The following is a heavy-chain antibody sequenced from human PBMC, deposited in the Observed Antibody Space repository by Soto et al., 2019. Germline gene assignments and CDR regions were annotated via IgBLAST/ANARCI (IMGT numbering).Heavy chain of an antibody. J-gene: IGHJ4*02. V-gene: IGHV4-59*01. CDR2: IYYSGST. CDR3: ARVAPEGGATFDY. Sequence: SETLSLTCTVSGGSISSYYWSWIRQPPGKGLEWIGYIYYSGSTNYNPSLKSRVTISVDTSKNQFSPKLSSVTAADTAVYYCARVAPEGGATFDYWGQGTLVTVSS. D-gene: IGHD1-26*01. CDR1: GGSISSYY.